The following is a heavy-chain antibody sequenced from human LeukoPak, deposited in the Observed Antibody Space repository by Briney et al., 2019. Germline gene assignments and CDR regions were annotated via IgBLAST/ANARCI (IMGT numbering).Heavy chain of an antibody. J-gene: IGHJ4*02. V-gene: IGHV3-23*01. D-gene: IGHD6-13*01. Sequence: PAGGSLRLSCAASGFTFSSYAMSWVRQAPGKGLEWVPAISGSGGSTYYADSVKGRFTISRDNSKNTLYLQMNSLRAEDTAVYYCAKVAGQQLAIDYWGQGTLVTVSS. CDR1: GFTFSSYA. CDR2: ISGSGGST. CDR3: AKVAGQQLAIDY.